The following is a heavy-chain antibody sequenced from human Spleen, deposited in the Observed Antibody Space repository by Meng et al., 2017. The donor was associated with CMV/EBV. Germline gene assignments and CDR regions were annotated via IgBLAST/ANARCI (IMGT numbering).Heavy chain of an antibody. V-gene: IGHV3-30*04. CDR3: VRYDFWSGPD. CDR1: GFTFSTYA. Sequence: GESLKISCSGSGFTFSTYAVNWVRQAPGKGLEWVAVVSYDGETKYYADSVKGRFTISRDNSKNTVYLQMNSLEREDTAVYYCVRYDFWSGPDWGQGTLVTVSS. D-gene: IGHD3/OR15-3a*01. CDR2: VSYDGETK. J-gene: IGHJ4*02.